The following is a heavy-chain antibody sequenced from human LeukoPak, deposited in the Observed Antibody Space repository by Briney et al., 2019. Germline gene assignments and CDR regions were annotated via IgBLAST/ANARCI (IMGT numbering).Heavy chain of an antibody. CDR1: GYTFTGYY. V-gene: IGHV1-2*02. CDR2: INPNSGGT. CDR3: ARVLDYGGNLDY. J-gene: IGHJ4*02. Sequence: ASVKVSCKASGYTFTGYYMHWVRQAPGQGLEWMGWINPNSGGTNYAQKFQGRVTMTRDTSISTAYMELSRLRSDDTAVYYCARVLDYGGNLDYWGQRTLVTVSS. D-gene: IGHD4-23*01.